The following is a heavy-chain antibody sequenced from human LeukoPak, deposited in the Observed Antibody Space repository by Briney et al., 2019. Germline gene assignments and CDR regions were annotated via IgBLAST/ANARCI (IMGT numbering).Heavy chain of an antibody. V-gene: IGHV4-39*07. CDR2: LYYSGST. CDR1: GGSIGSSRYY. D-gene: IGHD3-10*01. Sequence: PSETLSLTCSVSGGSIGSSRYYWGWIRQPPGKGLEWIGSLYYSGSTHYNPSLKSRVTISVDTSKNQFSLRLNSVTAADTAVYYCAREGALVRGDAYGQWGQGTLVTVSS. CDR3: AREGALVRGDAYGQ. J-gene: IGHJ4*02.